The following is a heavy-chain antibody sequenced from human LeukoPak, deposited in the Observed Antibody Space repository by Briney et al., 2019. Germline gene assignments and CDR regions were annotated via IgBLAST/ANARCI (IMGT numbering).Heavy chain of an antibody. CDR2: INHSGST. Sequence: PSETLSLTCAVYGGSFSGYYWSWIRQPPGKGLEWIGEINHSGSTNYNPSLKSRVTISVDTSKNQFSLKLSSVTAADTAVYYCARGLENYYGSGSYYSWFDPWGQRTLVTVSS. CDR3: ARGLENYYGSGSYYSWFDP. J-gene: IGHJ5*02. D-gene: IGHD3-10*01. CDR1: GGSFSGYY. V-gene: IGHV4-34*01.